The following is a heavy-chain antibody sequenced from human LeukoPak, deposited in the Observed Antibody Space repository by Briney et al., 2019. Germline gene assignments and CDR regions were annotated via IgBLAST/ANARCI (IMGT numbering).Heavy chain of an antibody. CDR2: ISYDGSNK. CDR3: AKDGRRWSGELHFDY. D-gene: IGHD3-10*01. V-gene: IGHV3-30*18. CDR1: GFTFSSYG. Sequence: GRSLRLSCAASGFTFSSYGMHWVRQAPGKGLEWVAVISYDGSNKYYADSVKGRFTISRDNSKNTLYLQMNSLRAEDTAGYYCAKDGRRWSGELHFDYWGQGTLVTVSS. J-gene: IGHJ4*02.